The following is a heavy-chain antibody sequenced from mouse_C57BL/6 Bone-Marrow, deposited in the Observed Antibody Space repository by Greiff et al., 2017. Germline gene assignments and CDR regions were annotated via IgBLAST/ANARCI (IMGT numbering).Heavy chain of an antibody. Sequence: EVQLQESGPELVKPGASVKISCKASGYSFTGYYMNWVKQSPEKSLEWIGEINPSTGGTTYNQKFKAKATLTVDKSSSTAYMQLKSLTSEDSAVYYGARRAIVTTWYFDVWGTGTTVTVAS. J-gene: IGHJ1*03. CDR1: GYSFTGYY. V-gene: IGHV1-42*01. D-gene: IGHD2-5*01. CDR3: ARRAIVTTWYFDV. CDR2: INPSTGGT.